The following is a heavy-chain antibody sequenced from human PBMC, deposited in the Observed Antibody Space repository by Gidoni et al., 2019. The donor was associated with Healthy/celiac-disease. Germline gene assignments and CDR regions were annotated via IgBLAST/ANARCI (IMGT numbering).Heavy chain of an antibody. D-gene: IGHD6-19*01. V-gene: IGHV3-23*01. Sequence: EVQLLESGGGLVQPGGSLRLSCAASGFTFSSYAMSWVRQAPGKGLEWVSAISGSGGSTYYADSVKGRFTISRDNSKNTLYLQMYSLRAEDTAVYYCAKDDLYSSGWYSSSYAFDIWGQGTMVTVSS. CDR3: AKDDLYSSGWYSSSYAFDI. J-gene: IGHJ3*02. CDR1: GFTFSSYA. CDR2: ISGSGGST.